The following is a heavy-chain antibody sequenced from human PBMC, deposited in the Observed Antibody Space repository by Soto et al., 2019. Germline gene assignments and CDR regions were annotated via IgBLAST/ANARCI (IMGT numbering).Heavy chain of an antibody. Sequence: VSVKVSCKASGYTFSDYGITWVRQAPGQGLEWMGWINSYNGNTNYVQNFQGRVTMTTDTSTSTAYMELRSLRSDDTAVYYCARVGEGTLVRGEAYYYYYAMDVWGQGTTVTVSS. J-gene: IGHJ6*02. CDR2: INSYNGNT. CDR3: ARVGEGTLVRGEAYYYYYAMDV. V-gene: IGHV1-18*01. D-gene: IGHD3-10*01. CDR1: GYTFSDYG.